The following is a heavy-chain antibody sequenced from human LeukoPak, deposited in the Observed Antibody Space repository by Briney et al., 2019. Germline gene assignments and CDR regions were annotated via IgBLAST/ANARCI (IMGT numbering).Heavy chain of an antibody. Sequence: SETLSLTCAVYGGSFSGYYWSWIRQPPGKGLEWIGYIYYSGSTNYNPSLKSRVTISVDTSKNQFSLKLSSVTAADTAVYYCARLLYGSGSYYADYWGQGTLVTVSS. CDR3: ARLLYGSGSYYADY. CDR1: GGSFSGYY. J-gene: IGHJ4*02. V-gene: IGHV4-59*01. D-gene: IGHD3-10*01. CDR2: IYYSGST.